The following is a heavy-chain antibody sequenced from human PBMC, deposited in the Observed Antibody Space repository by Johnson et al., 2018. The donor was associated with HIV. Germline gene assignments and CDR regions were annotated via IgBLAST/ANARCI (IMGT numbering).Heavy chain of an antibody. CDR2: ISGSGGST. J-gene: IGHJ3*02. Sequence: VQLVESGGGVVQPGRSLRLSCAASGFTFDDYGMSWVRQAPGKGLEWVSAISGSGGSTYYADSVKGRFTISRDNSKNSLYLQMNSLRAEDTAVYYCARELRAGGAFDIWGQGTMVTVAA. D-gene: IGHD1-26*01. CDR1: GFTFDDYG. V-gene: IGHV3-23*04. CDR3: ARELRAGGAFDI.